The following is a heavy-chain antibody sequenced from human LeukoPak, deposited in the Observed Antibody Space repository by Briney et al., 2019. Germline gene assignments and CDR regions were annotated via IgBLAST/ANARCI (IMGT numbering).Heavy chain of an antibody. V-gene: IGHV4-39*07. CDR1: GGSISSSSYY. CDR3: ASIGITGTIWFDP. J-gene: IGHJ5*02. CDR2: IYYSGST. D-gene: IGHD1-7*01. Sequence: SETLSLTCTVSGGSISSSSYYWGWIRQPPGKGLEWIGNIYYSGSTYYNPSLKSRVTISVNTSKNQFSLKLSSVTAADTAVYYCASIGITGTIWFDPWGQGTLVTVSS.